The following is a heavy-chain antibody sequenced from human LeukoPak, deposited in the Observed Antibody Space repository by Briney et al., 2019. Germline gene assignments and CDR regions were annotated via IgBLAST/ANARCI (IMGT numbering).Heavy chain of an antibody. CDR3: ARIPTAALGGNYVDY. J-gene: IGHJ4*02. Sequence: SETLSLTCAVSGGSISSGGYSWSWIRQPPGKGLEWIGYIYYSGSTYYNPSLKSRVTISVDTSKNQFSLKLSSVTAADTAVYYCARIPTAALGGNYVDYWGQGTLVTVSS. CDR2: IYYSGST. V-gene: IGHV4-31*11. D-gene: IGHD4-23*01. CDR1: GGSISSGGYS.